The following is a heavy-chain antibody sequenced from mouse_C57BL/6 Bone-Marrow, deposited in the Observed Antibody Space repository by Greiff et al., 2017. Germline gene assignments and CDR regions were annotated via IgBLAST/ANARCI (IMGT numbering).Heavy chain of an antibody. J-gene: IGHJ4*01. CDR3: TSYDYGLYAMDY. V-gene: IGHV1-15*01. Sequence: LVESGAELVRPGASVTLSCKASGYTFTDYEMHWVKQTPVHGLEWIGAIDPETGGTAYNQKFKGKAILTADKSSSTAYMELRSLTSEDSAVYYCTSYDYGLYAMDYWGQGTSVTVSS. CDR1: GYTFTDYE. D-gene: IGHD2-4*01. CDR2: IDPETGGT.